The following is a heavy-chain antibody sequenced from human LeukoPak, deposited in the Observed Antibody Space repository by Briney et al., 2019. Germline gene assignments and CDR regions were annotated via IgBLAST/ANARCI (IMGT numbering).Heavy chain of an antibody. J-gene: IGHJ3*02. V-gene: IGHV3-74*01. D-gene: IGHD4-17*01. Sequence: GGSLRLSCAASGFTFSAYGMHWVRQAPGKGLVWVSRINSEGSSTSYADSVKGRFTISRDNAKNTLYLQMNSLRVEDTAVYYCARASDYAAFDIWGQGTMVTVSS. CDR3: ARASDYAAFDI. CDR1: GFTFSAYG. CDR2: INSEGSST.